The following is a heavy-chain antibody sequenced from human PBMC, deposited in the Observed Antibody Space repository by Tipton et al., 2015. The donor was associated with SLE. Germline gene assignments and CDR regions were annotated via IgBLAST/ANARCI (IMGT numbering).Heavy chain of an antibody. CDR3: SEGYYFDY. CDR1: GGSFSGYY. V-gene: IGHV4-34*03. Sequence: TLSLTCAVYGGSFSGYYWGWIRQPPGKGLEWIGSIYYSGSTYYNPSLKSRVTISVDTSKNQIALKLSSVTAADTAVYYCSEGYYFDYWGQGTLVTVSS. CDR2: IYYSGST. J-gene: IGHJ4*02.